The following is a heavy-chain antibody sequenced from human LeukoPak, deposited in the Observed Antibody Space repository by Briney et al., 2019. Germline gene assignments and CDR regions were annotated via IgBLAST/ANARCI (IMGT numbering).Heavy chain of an antibody. CDR3: ARDFHRRLYDSSAYYPY. CDR2: ISSSSSTI. V-gene: IGHV3-48*01. J-gene: IGHJ4*02. Sequence: PGGSLRLSCAASGFTFSSYSMNWVRQAPGKGLEWVSYISSSSSTIYYADSVKGRFTISRDNAKNSLYLQMNSPRAEDTAVYYCARDFHRRLYDSSAYYPYWGQGTLVTVSS. CDR1: GFTFSSYS. D-gene: IGHD3-22*01.